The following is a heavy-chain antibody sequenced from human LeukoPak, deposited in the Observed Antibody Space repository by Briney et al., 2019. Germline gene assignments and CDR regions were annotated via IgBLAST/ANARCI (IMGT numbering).Heavy chain of an antibody. Sequence: PSETLSLTCTVSGGSISSSSYYWGWIRQPPGKGLEWIGYIYYSGSTNYNPSLKSRVTISVDTSKNQFSLKLSSVTAADTAVYYCAREGLMNYYGSGRDGNWFDPWGQGTLVTVSS. D-gene: IGHD3-10*01. V-gene: IGHV4-61*01. CDR2: IYYSGST. J-gene: IGHJ5*02. CDR3: AREGLMNYYGSGRDGNWFDP. CDR1: GGSISSSSYY.